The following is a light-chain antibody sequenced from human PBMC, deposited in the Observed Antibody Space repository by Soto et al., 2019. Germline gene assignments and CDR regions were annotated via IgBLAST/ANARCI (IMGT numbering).Light chain of an antibody. CDR3: QQYGSSPRT. V-gene: IGKV3-20*01. J-gene: IGKJ1*01. CDR1: QNVGSRY. Sequence: EIVLTQSPGTLSLSPGERATLSCRASQNVGSRYLPWYQQKPGQAPRLLIYGTSNRATGIPDRFSGSGSGTDVSLTISSLEPGDLAVYYCQQYGSSPRTFGQGTKVEIK. CDR2: GTS.